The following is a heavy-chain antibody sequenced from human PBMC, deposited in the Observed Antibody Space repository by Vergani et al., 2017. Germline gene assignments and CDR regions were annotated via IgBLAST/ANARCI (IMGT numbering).Heavy chain of an antibody. V-gene: IGHV3-9*01. CDR3: AKGGAGFDC. Sequence: EVQLVESGGGLVQPGRSLRLSCAASGFTFDDYAMHWVRRAPGKGLEWVSGISWNSGSIGYADSVKGRFTLSRDNATSSLYLQVSSLRAEDTALSSCAKGGAGFDCGGQGTLVTVSS. D-gene: IGHD1-26*01. J-gene: IGHJ4*02. CDR1: GFTFDDYA. CDR2: ISWNSGSI.